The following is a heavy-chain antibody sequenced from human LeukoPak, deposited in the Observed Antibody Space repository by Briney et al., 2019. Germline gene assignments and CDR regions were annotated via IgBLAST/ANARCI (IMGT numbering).Heavy chain of an antibody. CDR2: ISGSGGST. CDR1: GFTFSSYA. CDR3: AKDLQYQLLGYFDL. J-gene: IGHJ2*01. D-gene: IGHD2-2*01. V-gene: IGHV3-23*01. Sequence: GGSLRLSCAASGFTFSSYAMSWVRQAPGKGLGWVSAISGSGGSTYYADSVKGRFTISRDNSKNTLYLQMNSLRAEDTAVYYCAKDLQYQLLGYFDLWGRGTLVTVSS.